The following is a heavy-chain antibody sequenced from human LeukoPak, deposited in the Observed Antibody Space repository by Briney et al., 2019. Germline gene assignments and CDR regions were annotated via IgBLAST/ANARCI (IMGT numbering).Heavy chain of an antibody. V-gene: IGHV1-2*02. CDR1: GGTFSSYA. CDR2: INPNSGGA. D-gene: IGHD6-19*01. Sequence: ASVKVSFRASGGTFSSYAISWVRQAPGQGLEWMGWINPNSGGANSAQKFQGRVTMTRDTSIGTAYMELTSLRSDDTAVYYCARDSSSSGWDPTSFFDSWGQGTLVTVSS. CDR3: ARDSSSSGWDPTSFFDS. J-gene: IGHJ4*02.